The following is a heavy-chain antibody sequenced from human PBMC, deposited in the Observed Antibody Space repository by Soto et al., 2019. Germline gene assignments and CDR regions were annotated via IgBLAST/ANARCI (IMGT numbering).Heavy chain of an antibody. J-gene: IGHJ6*02. CDR3: ARVQVNTVYSYYGMDV. CDR1: GYTFTSYG. Sequence: ASVKVSCKASGYTFTSYGISWVRQAPGQGLEWMGWISAYNGNTNYAQKLQGRVTMTTDTSTSTAYMELRSLRSDDTAVYYCARVQVNTVYSYYGMDVWGQGTTVTVSS. D-gene: IGHD4-17*01. CDR2: ISAYNGNT. V-gene: IGHV1-18*01.